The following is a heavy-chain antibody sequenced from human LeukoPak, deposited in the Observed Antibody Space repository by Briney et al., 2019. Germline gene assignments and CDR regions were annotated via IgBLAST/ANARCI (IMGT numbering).Heavy chain of an antibody. CDR2: IIPILGIA. V-gene: IGHV1-69*04. D-gene: IGHD3-22*01. J-gene: IGHJ4*02. Sequence: SVKVSCKASGGTFSSYAISWVRQAPGQGLEWMGRIIPILGIANYAQKFQGRVTITADKSTSTAYMELSSLRSEDTAVYYCASASRGYYYDSSGYPRDYWGQGTLVTVSS. CDR3: ASASRGYYYDSSGYPRDY. CDR1: GGTFSSYA.